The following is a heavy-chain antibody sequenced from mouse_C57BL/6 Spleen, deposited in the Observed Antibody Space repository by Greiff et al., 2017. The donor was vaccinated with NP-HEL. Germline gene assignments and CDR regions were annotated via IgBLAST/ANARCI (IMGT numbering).Heavy chain of an antibody. V-gene: IGHV1-47*01. Sequence: LVESGAELVKPGASVKMSCKASGYTFTTYPIEWMKQNHGKSLEWIGNFHPYNDDTKYNEKFKGKATLTVEKSSSTVYLELSRLTSDDSAVYYCARGDSSGHDYFDYWGQGTTLTVSS. CDR3: ARGDSSGHDYFDY. CDR1: GYTFTTYP. CDR2: FHPYNDDT. J-gene: IGHJ2*01. D-gene: IGHD3-2*02.